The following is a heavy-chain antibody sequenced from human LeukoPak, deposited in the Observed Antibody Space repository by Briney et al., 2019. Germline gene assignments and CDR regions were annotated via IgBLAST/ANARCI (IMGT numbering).Heavy chain of an antibody. CDR2: INHSGST. Sequence: PSETLSLTCAVYGGSFSGYYWSWIRQPPGKGLEWIGEINHSGSTNYNPSLKSRVTISVDTSKNQFSLKLSSVAAADTAVYYCARGGTMVRGAIPLGYYMDVWGKGTTVTVSS. D-gene: IGHD3-10*01. CDR3: ARGGTMVRGAIPLGYYMDV. V-gene: IGHV4-34*01. CDR1: GGSFSGYY. J-gene: IGHJ6*03.